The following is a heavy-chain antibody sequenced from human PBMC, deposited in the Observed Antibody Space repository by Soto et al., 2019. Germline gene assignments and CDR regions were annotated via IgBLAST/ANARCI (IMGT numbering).Heavy chain of an antibody. V-gene: IGHV1-46*01. J-gene: IGHJ6*02. CDR2: INPSGGST. CDR3: ARDSRYYDSSGHNPTSMDV. Sequence: GASVKVSCKASGYTFTSYYMHWVRQAPGQGLEWIGIINPSGGSTSYAQKFQGRVTMTRDTSTSTVYMELSSLRSEDTAVYYCARDSRYYDSSGHNPTSMDVWGQGTTVTVSS. D-gene: IGHD3-22*01. CDR1: GYTFTSYY.